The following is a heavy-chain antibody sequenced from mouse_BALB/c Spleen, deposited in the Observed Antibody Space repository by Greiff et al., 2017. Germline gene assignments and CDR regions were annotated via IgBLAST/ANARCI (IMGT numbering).Heavy chain of an antibody. CDR2: INPSTGYT. D-gene: IGHD2-4*01. V-gene: IGHV1-7*01. CDR3: ARSNYDEAASY. CDR1: GYTFTSYW. Sequence: QVQLQQSGAELAKPGASVKMSCKASGYTFTSYWMHWVKQRPGQGLEWIGYINPSTGYTEYNQKFKDKATLTADKSSSTAYMQLSSLTSEDSAVYYCARSNYDEAASYWGQGTSVTVSS. J-gene: IGHJ4*01.